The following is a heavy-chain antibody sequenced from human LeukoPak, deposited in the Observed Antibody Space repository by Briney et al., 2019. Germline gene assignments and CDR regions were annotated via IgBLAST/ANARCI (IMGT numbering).Heavy chain of an antibody. J-gene: IGHJ3*02. D-gene: IGHD2-15*01. CDR2: IGSSGGGT. V-gene: IGHV3-53*01. Sequence: GGSLRLSCAASGFTVSSKYMSWVRQAPGKGLEWVSGIGSSGGGTYYADSVKGRFTISRDTSKDTVYLQMDSLRAEDTAIYYCAKIHQNRVVVGAKGAFDIWGQGTVVTVSS. CDR3: AKIHQNRVVVGAKGAFDI. CDR1: GFTVSSKY.